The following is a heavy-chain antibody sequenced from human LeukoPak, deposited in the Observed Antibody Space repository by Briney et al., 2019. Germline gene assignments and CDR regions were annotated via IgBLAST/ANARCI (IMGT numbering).Heavy chain of an antibody. CDR2: IYDSRRT. CDR1: GGSISSSSYY. J-gene: IGHJ4*02. CDR3: ARGYDDDPFDY. V-gene: IGHV4-39*07. Sequence: SGTLSLTCTVSGGSISSSSYYWGWIRQPPGKGLEWIGSIYDSRRTYYNPSLKSRVTISVDTSKKQFSLKLSSVKAADTAVYYCARGYDDDPFDYWGQGTLVTVSS. D-gene: IGHD3-3*01.